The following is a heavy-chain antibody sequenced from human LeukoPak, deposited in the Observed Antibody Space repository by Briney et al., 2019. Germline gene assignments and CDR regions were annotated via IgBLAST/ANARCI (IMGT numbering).Heavy chain of an antibody. J-gene: IGHJ6*03. V-gene: IGHV3-30*01. CDR2: ISSSGSHT. Sequence: PGRSLRLSCAASGFIFRNYAIHWVRQAPGKGLEWVATISSSGSHTYYADSVKGRFTISRDNSRTTLDLQMNSLRPEDTAVYYCARDYVARLGDYMDVWGNGTTVIVSS. CDR1: GFIFRNYA. D-gene: IGHD3-10*02. CDR3: ARDYVARLGDYMDV.